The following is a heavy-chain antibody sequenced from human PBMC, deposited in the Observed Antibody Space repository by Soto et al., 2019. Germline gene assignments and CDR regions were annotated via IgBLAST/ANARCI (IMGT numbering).Heavy chain of an antibody. CDR2: ISGSGGST. J-gene: IGHJ4*02. D-gene: IGHD2-15*01. CDR3: AKGGCSGGSCYHDY. Sequence: LRLSCAASGFTFSSYAMSWVRQAPGKGLEWVSAISGSGGSTYYADSVKGRFTISRDNSKNTLYLQMNSLRAEDTAVYYCAKGGCSGGSCYHDYWGQGTLVTVSS. V-gene: IGHV3-23*01. CDR1: GFTFSSYA.